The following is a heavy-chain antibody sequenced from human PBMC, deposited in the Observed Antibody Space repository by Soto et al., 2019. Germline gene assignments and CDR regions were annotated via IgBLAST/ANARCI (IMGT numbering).Heavy chain of an antibody. V-gene: IGHV4-34*01. J-gene: IGHJ6*02. CDR3: ARVSGIYYYGMDV. CDR2: INHSGST. Sequence: TLSVTCALTGGSFGVYYWSWIRQPPVKGLEWIGEINHSGSTNYNPSLKSRVTISVDTSKNQFSLKLSSVTAADTAVYYCARVSGIYYYGMDVWGQGT. CDR1: GGSFGVYY. D-gene: IGHD3-10*01.